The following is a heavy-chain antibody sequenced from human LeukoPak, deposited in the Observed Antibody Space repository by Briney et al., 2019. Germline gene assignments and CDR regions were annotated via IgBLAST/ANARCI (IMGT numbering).Heavy chain of an antibody. J-gene: IGHJ5*02. V-gene: IGHV7-4-1*02. Sequence: ASVKVSCKASGYIFTGPSMNWLRQAPGQGLEWMGWINTNTGNPTYAQGFTGRFVFSLDTSISTTYLEITSLRTDDTAVYYCARDMASIRFDTWGQGTLVTVSS. CDR3: ARDMASIRFDT. D-gene: IGHD5-24*01. CDR1: GYIFTGPS. CDR2: INTNTGNP.